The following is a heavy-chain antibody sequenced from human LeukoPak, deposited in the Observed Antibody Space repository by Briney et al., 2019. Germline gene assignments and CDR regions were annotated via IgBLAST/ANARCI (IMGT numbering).Heavy chain of an antibody. J-gene: IGHJ6*02. D-gene: IGHD6-13*01. CDR3: ARGPSIAANGMDV. Sequence: SETLSLTCTVSGGSISNINYSWSWIRRPPGKGLEWIGYIYYSGSTYYNPALRSRVTISVDRSKNQFSLKLSSVTAADTAVYYCARGPSIAANGMDVWGQGTTVTVSS. CDR1: GGSISNINYS. V-gene: IGHV4-30-2*01. CDR2: IYYSGST.